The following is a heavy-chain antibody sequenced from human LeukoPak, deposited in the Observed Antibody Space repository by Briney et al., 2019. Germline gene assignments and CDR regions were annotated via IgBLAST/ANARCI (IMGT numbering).Heavy chain of an antibody. CDR2: IYTSGST. CDR3: ARGYSYGYSPNDAFDI. D-gene: IGHD5-18*01. J-gene: IGHJ3*02. CDR1: GGSISSYY. Sequence: SETLSLTCTVSGGSISSYYWSWIRQPAGKGLEWIGRIYTSGSTNYNPSLKSRVTMSVDTSKNQCSLKLSSVTAADTAVYYCARGYSYGYSPNDAFDIWGQGTMVTVSS. V-gene: IGHV4-4*07.